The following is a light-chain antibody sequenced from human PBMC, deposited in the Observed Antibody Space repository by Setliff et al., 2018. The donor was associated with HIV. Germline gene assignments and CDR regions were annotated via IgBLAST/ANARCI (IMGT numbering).Light chain of an antibody. CDR1: NSDVGGYNY. CDR3: KSYTGSSPLYV. Sequence: LTQPASVSGTPGQSITISCIGTNSDVGGYNYVSWYQQHPGKAPKLLIYDVSDRPSGVSRRFSGSKSGNTASLTISGLQAEDEADYYCKSYTGSSPLYVFGSGTKGTVL. J-gene: IGLJ1*01. V-gene: IGLV2-14*03. CDR2: DVS.